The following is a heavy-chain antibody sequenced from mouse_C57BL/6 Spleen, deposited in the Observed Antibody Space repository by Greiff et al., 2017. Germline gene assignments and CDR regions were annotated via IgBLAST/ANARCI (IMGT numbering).Heavy chain of an antibody. CDR3: ATGDALYAMDY. V-gene: IGHV1-19*01. Sequence: EVQLQQSGPVLVKPGASVKMSCKASGYTFTDYYMNWVKQSHGKSLEWIGVINPYNGGTSYNQKFKGKATLTVDKSSSTAYMELNSLTSEDSAVYYCATGDALYAMDYWGQGTSVTVSS. CDR1: GYTFTDYY. CDR2: INPYNGGT. J-gene: IGHJ4*01.